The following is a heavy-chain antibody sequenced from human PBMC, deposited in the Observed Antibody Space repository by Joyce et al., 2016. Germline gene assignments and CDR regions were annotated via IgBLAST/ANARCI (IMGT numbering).Heavy chain of an antibody. CDR3: ARSPKTYYYDTTGYHFFDH. CDR2: ISAYTGNS. J-gene: IGHJ4*02. V-gene: IGHV1-18*01. CDR1: GYTFTNYD. Sequence: QVQLEQSGTEVKKPGASMRVSCKASGYTFTNYDISWVRQAPGQGLEWMAWISAYTGNSNVAPKCHDRVTRTTDTATNTAYMDLGGLTSDDTAMYYCARSPKTYYYDTTGYHFFDHWGQGTLVTVSS. D-gene: IGHD3-22*01.